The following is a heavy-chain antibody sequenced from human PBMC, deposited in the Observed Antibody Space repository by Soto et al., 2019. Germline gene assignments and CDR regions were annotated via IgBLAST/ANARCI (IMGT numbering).Heavy chain of an antibody. J-gene: IGHJ6*02. D-gene: IGHD2-2*01. Sequence: GESLKISCKGSGYSFTSYWIGWVRQMPGKGLEWMGIIYPGDSDTRYSPSFQGQVTISADKSISTAYLQWSSLKASDTAMYYCARISSTSSRYYYGVDVWGQGTTVTVSS. CDR2: IYPGDSDT. CDR3: ARISSTSSRYYYGVDV. V-gene: IGHV5-51*01. CDR1: GYSFTSYW.